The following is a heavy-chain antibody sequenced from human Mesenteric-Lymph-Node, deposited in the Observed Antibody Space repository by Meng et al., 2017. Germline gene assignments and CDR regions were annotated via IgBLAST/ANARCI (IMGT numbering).Heavy chain of an antibody. Sequence: GGSLRLSCAASGFTFTNYAMTWVRQAPGKGLEWVSSINGGGDRTFYADSVRGRFTISRDNSKGTLCLQMESLRAEDAALYYCAKGGIGESGALDYWGQGSLVTVSS. V-gene: IGHV3-23*01. J-gene: IGHJ4*02. CDR1: GFTFTNYA. CDR2: INGGGDRT. CDR3: AKGGIGESGALDY. D-gene: IGHD1-26*01.